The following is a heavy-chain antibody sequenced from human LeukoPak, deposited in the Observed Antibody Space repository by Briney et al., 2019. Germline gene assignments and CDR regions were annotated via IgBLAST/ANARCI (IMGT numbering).Heavy chain of an antibody. V-gene: IGHV1-2*02. D-gene: IGHD4-17*01. J-gene: IGHJ4*02. Sequence: ASVKVSCKASGYTFTGYYMHWVRQAPGQGLEWMGWFNPNSGGTNYAQKFQGRVTMTRDTSISTAYMELSRLRSDDTAVYYCARADYGDYSTFDYWGQGTLVTVSS. CDR2: FNPNSGGT. CDR3: ARADYGDYSTFDY. CDR1: GYTFTGYY.